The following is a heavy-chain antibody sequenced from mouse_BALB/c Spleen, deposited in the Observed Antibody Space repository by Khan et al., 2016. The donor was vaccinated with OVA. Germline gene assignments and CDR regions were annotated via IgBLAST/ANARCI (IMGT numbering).Heavy chain of an antibody. V-gene: IGHV5-9-3*01. CDR1: GFTFSTYA. CDR3: ARHNYGPFAY. CDR2: ISSGGDYT. D-gene: IGHD1-1*01. Sequence: EVELVESGGGLVKPGGPLKLSCAASGFTFSTYAMSWVRQTPEKRLDWVATISSGGDYTYSPDSVTGRFTISRDNAKNTLYLNMSSLMSEDTAIYYCARHNYGPFAYWGQGTLVTVSA. J-gene: IGHJ3*01.